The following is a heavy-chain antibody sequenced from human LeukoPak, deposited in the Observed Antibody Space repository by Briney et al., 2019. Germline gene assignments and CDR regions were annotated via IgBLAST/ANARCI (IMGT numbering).Heavy chain of an antibody. CDR2: IWYDGSNK. CDR1: GFTFSSYS. V-gene: IGHV3-33*08. Sequence: GGSLRLSCAASGFTFSSYSMNWVRQAPGKGLEWVAVIWYDGSNKYYADSVKGRFTISRDNSKNTLYLQMNSLRAEDTAVYYCAREREPLLWFGLDAFDIWGQGTMVTVSS. J-gene: IGHJ3*02. D-gene: IGHD3-10*01. CDR3: AREREPLLWFGLDAFDI.